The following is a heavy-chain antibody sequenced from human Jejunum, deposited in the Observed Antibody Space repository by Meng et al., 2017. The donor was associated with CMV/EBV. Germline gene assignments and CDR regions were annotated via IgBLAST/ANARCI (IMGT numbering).Heavy chain of an antibody. D-gene: IGHD1-26*01. Sequence: SGYTITNYDINWVRQATGHGLEWMGWMNPNSGNTGYAQKFQGRVTITRNSSISTAYMELSGLTSDDTAIYYCARDLSGTYVGGWFDPWGQGTLVTVSS. CDR3: ARDLSGTYVGGWFDP. CDR1: GYTITNYD. J-gene: IGHJ5*02. CDR2: MNPNSGNT. V-gene: IGHV1-8*03.